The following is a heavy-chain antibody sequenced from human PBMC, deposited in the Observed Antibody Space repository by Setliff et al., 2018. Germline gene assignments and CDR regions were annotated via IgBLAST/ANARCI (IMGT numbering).Heavy chain of an antibody. CDR3: ARSTETFSGEDFYFFYYMDV. J-gene: IGHJ6*03. Sequence: PGGSLRLSCAASGFTFSSYAMSWVRQAPGKGLEWVSAISGSGGSTYYADSVKGRFTISRDSSRNTVDLQMSSLRPEDTALYYCARSTETFSGEDFYFFYYMDVWGKGTTVTVSS. V-gene: IGHV3-23*01. CDR2: ISGSGGST. CDR1: GFTFSSYA. D-gene: IGHD4-4*01.